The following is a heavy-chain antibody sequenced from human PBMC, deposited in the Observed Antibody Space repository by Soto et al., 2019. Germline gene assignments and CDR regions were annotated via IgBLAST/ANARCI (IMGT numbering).Heavy chain of an antibody. CDR3: ARVIGDKAMVTGLRGCAASDY. D-gene: IGHD5-18*01. V-gene: IGHV1-69*02. J-gene: IGHJ4*02. Sequence: HLVQSGAEVKKPGSSVKVSCKASGGTFSSYTIRWVRQCPGQGLAWLGSIIPILGIANYAQKFQGRVTITAAKSTSTASMELSSLRSEDTSVSSSARVIGDKAMVTGLRGCAASDYWCQGTLVTVSS. CDR1: GGTFSSYT. CDR2: IIPILGIA.